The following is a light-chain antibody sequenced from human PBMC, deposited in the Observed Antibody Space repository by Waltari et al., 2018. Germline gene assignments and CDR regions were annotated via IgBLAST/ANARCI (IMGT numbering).Light chain of an antibody. J-gene: IGLJ2*01. CDR2: STN. Sequence: QSVLTQPPSASGTPGQRVTIFCSGSSSYIGSNTVNWYQQLPGTAPNLLIYSTNQRPSGVPDRFSGSKSGTSASLAISGLQSEDEADYYCAAWDDSLNGVVFGGGTKLTVL. V-gene: IGLV1-44*01. CDR3: AAWDDSLNGVV. CDR1: SSYIGSNT.